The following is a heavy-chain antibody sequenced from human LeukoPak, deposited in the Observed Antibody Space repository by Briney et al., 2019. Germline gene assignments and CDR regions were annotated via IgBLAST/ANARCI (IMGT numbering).Heavy chain of an antibody. D-gene: IGHD3-9*01. J-gene: IGHJ4*02. V-gene: IGHV3-73*01. CDR2: IKSKAHSYAT. CDR3: FIFEEYYDILTGYFK. CDR1: GFTFSGFA. Sequence: PGGSLRLSCAASGFTFSGFAMNWVRQASGKGPEWVALIKSKAHSYATAYAASVKGRFTISRDDSKNTAYLQMNSLKTEDTAVYYCFIFEEYYDILTGYFKWGQGTLVTVSS.